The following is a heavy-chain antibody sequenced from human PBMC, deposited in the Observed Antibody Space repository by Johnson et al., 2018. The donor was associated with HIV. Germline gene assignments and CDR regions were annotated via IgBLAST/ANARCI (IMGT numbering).Heavy chain of an antibody. CDR2: ISYDGSNK. Sequence: QVQLVESGGGVVQPGRSLRLSCAASGFTFSSYAMHWVRQAPGKGLEWVAVISYDGSNKYYADSVKGRFTISRDNAKNTLYLEMKSLRVDDTAVYYCARSGYGSGSTHDAFDIWGQGTMVTVSS. CDR3: ARSGYGSGSTHDAFDI. J-gene: IGHJ3*02. V-gene: IGHV3-30-3*01. CDR1: GFTFSSYA. D-gene: IGHD3-10*01.